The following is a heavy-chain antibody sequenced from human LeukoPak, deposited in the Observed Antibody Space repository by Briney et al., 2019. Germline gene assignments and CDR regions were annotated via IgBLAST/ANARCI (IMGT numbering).Heavy chain of an antibody. V-gene: IGHV3-30-3*01. D-gene: IGHD2-15*01. Sequence: GGSLRLSCAASGFTFSSYAMHWVRQAPGKGLEWVAVISYDGSNKYYADSVKGRFTISRDNSKNTLYLQMNSLRAEDTAVYYCAREMVAARGYYYYYMDVWGKGTTVTVSS. CDR3: AREMVAARGYYYYYMDV. CDR2: ISYDGSNK. CDR1: GFTFSSYA. J-gene: IGHJ6*03.